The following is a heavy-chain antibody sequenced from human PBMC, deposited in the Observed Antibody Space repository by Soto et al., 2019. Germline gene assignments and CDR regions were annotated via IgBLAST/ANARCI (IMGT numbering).Heavy chain of an antibody. CDR1: AFPFRIYG. Sequence: LRLSCAGSAFPFRIYGMNWVRQAPGKGLEWVAVIWYDGSNKYYADSVKGRFTISRDNSKNTLYLQMNSLRAEDTAVYYCARDPGTLSSIWGQVTMVPVSS. V-gene: IGHV3-33*01. CDR2: IWYDGSNK. CDR3: ARDPGTLSSI. D-gene: IGHD1-1*01. J-gene: IGHJ3*02.